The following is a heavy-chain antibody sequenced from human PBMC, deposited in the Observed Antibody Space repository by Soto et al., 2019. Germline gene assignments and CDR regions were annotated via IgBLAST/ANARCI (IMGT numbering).Heavy chain of an antibody. D-gene: IGHD3-22*01. CDR1: GYTFTSYG. Sequence: ASVKVSCKASGYTFTSYGISWVRQAPGQGLEWMGWISAYNGNTDYAQKLQGRVTMTTDTSTSTAYMELRSLRSDDTAVYYCARALLYYDSSGYHPFDYWGQGTLVTVSS. V-gene: IGHV1-18*01. CDR2: ISAYNGNT. CDR3: ARALLYYDSSGYHPFDY. J-gene: IGHJ4*02.